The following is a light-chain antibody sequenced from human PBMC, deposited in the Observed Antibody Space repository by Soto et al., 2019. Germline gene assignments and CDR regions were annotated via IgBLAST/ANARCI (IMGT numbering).Light chain of an antibody. V-gene: IGLV1-44*01. CDR1: FSNIGSNS. J-gene: IGLJ1*01. Sequence: QSVLTLSPSTSGTPGQRVTISCSGSFSNIGSNSVSWYQHLPGTAPKLLISYNKKRPSGVPDRFSGSKSGTSASLAISGLHSEDEADYYSAEGDDTVENYVLGTWTTVTVL. CDR3: AEGDDTVENYV. CDR2: YNK.